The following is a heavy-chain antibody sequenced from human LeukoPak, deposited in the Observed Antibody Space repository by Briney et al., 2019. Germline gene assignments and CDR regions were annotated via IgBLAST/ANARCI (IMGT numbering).Heavy chain of an antibody. D-gene: IGHD2-2*01. Sequence: PGGSLRLSCAASGFTFSSYWMGWVRQAPGKGLEWVANIKQDGSEKYYVDSVKGRFTISRDNAKNSLYLQMNSLRVEDTAVYYCARDDCSSISCYHNWFDPWGQGTLVTVSS. J-gene: IGHJ5*02. CDR1: GFTFSSYW. V-gene: IGHV3-7*01. CDR2: IKQDGSEK. CDR3: ARDDCSSISCYHNWFDP.